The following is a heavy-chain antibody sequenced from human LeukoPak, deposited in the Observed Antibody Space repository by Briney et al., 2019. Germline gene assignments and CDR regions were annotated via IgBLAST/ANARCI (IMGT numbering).Heavy chain of an antibody. Sequence: GGSLRLSCAASGFTFSNYAMSWVRQAPGKGLEWVAFIRYDGSNKYYADSVKGRFIISRDNSKNTLYLQMNSLRAEDTAVYYCARFPPSIAVAHSSCWGQGTLVTVSS. CDR3: ARFPPSIAVAHSSC. J-gene: IGHJ4*02. V-gene: IGHV3-30*02. CDR2: IRYDGSNK. CDR1: GFTFSNYA. D-gene: IGHD6-19*01.